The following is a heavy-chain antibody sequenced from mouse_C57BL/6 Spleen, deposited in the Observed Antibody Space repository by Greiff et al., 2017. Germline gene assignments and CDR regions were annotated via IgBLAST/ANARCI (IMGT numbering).Heavy chain of an antibody. J-gene: IGHJ2*01. Sequence: VQLQQSGAELAKPGASVKLSCKASGYTFTSYWVHWVKQRPGQGLEWIGYINPSSGYTKYNQKFKDKATLTADKSSSTAYMQLSSLTYEDSAVYDCARTSGELFRNFDYWGQGTTLTVSS. D-gene: IGHD1-3*01. CDR2: INPSSGYT. CDR3: ARTSGELFRNFDY. V-gene: IGHV1-7*01. CDR1: GYTFTSYW.